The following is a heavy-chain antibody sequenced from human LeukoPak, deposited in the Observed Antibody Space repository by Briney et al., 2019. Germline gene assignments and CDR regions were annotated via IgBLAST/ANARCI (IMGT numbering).Heavy chain of an antibody. CDR3: SRDLSRMAAAALTY. CDR1: GYTFTTYG. V-gene: IGHV1-18*01. D-gene: IGHD6-25*01. Sequence: AAVKVSCKASGYTFTTYGFSWVRQAPGQGRDGMGWVSAYESNTNYAQKVQGRVTMTRDTSTSTAYMELRVCGSDDPAVDYWSRDLSRMAAAALTYWGQGTLVTVSS. CDR2: VSAYESNT. J-gene: IGHJ4*02.